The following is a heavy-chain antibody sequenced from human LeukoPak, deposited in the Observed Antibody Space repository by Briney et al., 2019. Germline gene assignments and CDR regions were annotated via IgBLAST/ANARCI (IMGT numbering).Heavy chain of an antibody. V-gene: IGHV3-9*01. D-gene: IGHD4-17*01. CDR2: VSWNSGST. J-gene: IGHJ4*02. Sequence: GGSLGLSCAASGFSFDDYAMHWVRQAPGKGLEWVSGVSWNSGSTGYADSVKGRFTISRDNAKNSLYLQMNSLRAEDTALYYCAKDMTTVTTSGSDYWGQGTLVTVSS. CDR3: AKDMTTVTTSGSDY. CDR1: GFSFDDYA.